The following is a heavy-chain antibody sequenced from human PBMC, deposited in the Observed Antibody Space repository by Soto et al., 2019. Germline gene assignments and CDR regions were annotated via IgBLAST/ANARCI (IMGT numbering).Heavy chain of an antibody. CDR3: ARDTPPTDY. V-gene: IGHV1-18*01. CDR1: GYTFTSYH. Sequence: QVQLVQAGAEVKKPGASVKVSCKTSGYTFTSYHISWVRQAPGQGLEWMGWISAYNTNTNYAQKFQGRVTMPTDTLTSTAYMELRSLRSDDTAVYYCARDTPPTDYWGQGTLVTVSS. CDR2: ISAYNTNT. J-gene: IGHJ4*02.